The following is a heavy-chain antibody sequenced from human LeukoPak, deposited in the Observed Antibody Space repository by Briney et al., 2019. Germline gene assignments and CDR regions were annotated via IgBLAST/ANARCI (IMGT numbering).Heavy chain of an antibody. D-gene: IGHD6-19*01. CDR1: GGSISSGSYY. V-gene: IGHV4-61*02. Sequence: SETLSLTCTVSGGSISSGSYYWSWIRQPAGKGLEWIGRIYTSGSTNYNPSLKSRVTISVDTSKNQFSLKLSSVTAADTAVYYCARDRRGWLDYWGQGTLVTVSS. CDR3: ARDRRGWLDY. J-gene: IGHJ4*02. CDR2: IYTSGST.